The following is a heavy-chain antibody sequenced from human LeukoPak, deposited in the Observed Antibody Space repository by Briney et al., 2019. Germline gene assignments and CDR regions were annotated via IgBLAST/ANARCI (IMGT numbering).Heavy chain of an antibody. CDR1: GFTFSSYS. Sequence: GGSLRLSCAASGFTFSSYSMNWVRQAPGKGLEWVSYISSNSSTIYYADSVKGRFTISRDNAKNSLYLQMNSLRAEDTAVYYCARASIQPVVFDYWGQGTLVTVSS. V-gene: IGHV3-48*04. CDR2: ISSNSSTI. D-gene: IGHD2-21*01. J-gene: IGHJ4*02. CDR3: ARASIQPVVFDY.